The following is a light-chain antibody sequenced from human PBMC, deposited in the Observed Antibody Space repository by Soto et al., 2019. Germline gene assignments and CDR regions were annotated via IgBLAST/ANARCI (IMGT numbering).Light chain of an antibody. CDR3: QHYNNWPPMFT. V-gene: IGKV3-15*01. Sequence: ETVMTQSPATLSVSPGERATLSCRASQSVSSNLAWYQQKPGQAPRLLIYGASTRATGIPARFSGSGSGTEFTLTISSLQSEDFAVYYCQHYNNWPPMFTFGPGTKVDIK. J-gene: IGKJ3*01. CDR1: QSVSSN. CDR2: GAS.